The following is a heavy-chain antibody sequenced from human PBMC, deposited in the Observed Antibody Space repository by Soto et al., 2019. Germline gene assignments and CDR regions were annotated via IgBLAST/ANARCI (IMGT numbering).Heavy chain of an antibody. CDR3: AKEYSSGYYNYFDY. CDR2: ISYDGSNK. Sequence: QVQLVESGGGVVQPGRSLRLSCAASGFTFSSYGMHWVRQAPGKGLEWVAVISYDGSNKYYADSVKGRFTISRDNSKNTLYLQMNSLRAEDTAVYYCAKEYSSGYYNYFDYLGQGTLVTVSS. D-gene: IGHD3-22*01. J-gene: IGHJ4*02. CDR1: GFTFSSYG. V-gene: IGHV3-30*18.